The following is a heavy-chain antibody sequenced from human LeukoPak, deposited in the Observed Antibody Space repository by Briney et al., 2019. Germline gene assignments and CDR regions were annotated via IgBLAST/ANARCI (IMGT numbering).Heavy chain of an antibody. CDR3: ARDIVVVPAASDAFDI. CDR1: GVTFRSYG. D-gene: IGHD2-2*01. V-gene: IGHV3-33*01. J-gene: IGHJ3*02. Sequence: GGSLRLSCAASGVTFRSYGMHWVRQAPGKGVEGVAVIWYDGSNKYYADSVKGRFTISRDNSKNTLYLQMNSLRAEDTAVYYCARDIVVVPAASDAFDIWGQGTMVTVSS. CDR2: IWYDGSNK.